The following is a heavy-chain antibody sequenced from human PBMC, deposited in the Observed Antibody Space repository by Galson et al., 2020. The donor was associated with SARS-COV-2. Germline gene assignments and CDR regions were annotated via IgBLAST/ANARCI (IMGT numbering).Heavy chain of an antibody. CDR1: GGTFSSYT. CDR3: ARDSSGYYYVLGAFDI. CDR2: LIPILGIA. D-gene: IGHD3-22*01. V-gene: IGHV1-69*04. J-gene: IGHJ3*02. Sequence: SVKVSCKASGGTFSSYTISWVRQAPGQGLEWMGRLIPILGIANYAQKFQGRVTITADKSTSTAYMELSSLRAEDTAVYYCARDSSGYYYVLGAFDIWGQGTMVTVSS.